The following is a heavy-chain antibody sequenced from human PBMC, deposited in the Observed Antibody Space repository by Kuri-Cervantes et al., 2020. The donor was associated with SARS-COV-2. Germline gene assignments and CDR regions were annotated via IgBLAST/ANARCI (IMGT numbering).Heavy chain of an antibody. CDR1: GGTLSTYA. CDR2: IIPFVTSP. D-gene: IGHD6-13*01. V-gene: IGHV1-69*05. Sequence: SVKVSCKPSGGTLSTYAITWVRQAPGQGLEWIGGIIPFVTSPYYAQKFQGRVTIATDASTGTAYMELSSLISEDTAVYYCAGLYGSSWSYDYWGQGTLVTVSS. CDR3: AGLYGSSWSYDY. J-gene: IGHJ4*02.